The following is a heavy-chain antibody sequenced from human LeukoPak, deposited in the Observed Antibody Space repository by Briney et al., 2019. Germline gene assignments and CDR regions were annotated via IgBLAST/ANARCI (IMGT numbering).Heavy chain of an antibody. D-gene: IGHD2-8*01. Sequence: QPGGSLRLSCAASGFTFSSYAMSWVRQAPGKGLEWVSAISGSGGSTYYADSVKGRFTIPRDNSKNTQYLQMNSLRAEDTAVYYCARDGEWWTPSHDAFDIWGQGTMVTVSS. V-gene: IGHV3-23*01. CDR2: ISGSGGST. CDR1: GFTFSSYA. CDR3: ARDGEWWTPSHDAFDI. J-gene: IGHJ3*02.